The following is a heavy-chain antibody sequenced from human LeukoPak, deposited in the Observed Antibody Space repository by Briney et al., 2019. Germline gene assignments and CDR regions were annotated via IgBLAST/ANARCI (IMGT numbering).Heavy chain of an antibody. CDR2: MNPNSGNT. J-gene: IGHJ4*02. CDR3: ARTVSAQTMVRGVHNYYFDY. Sequence: GASVKVSCKASGYTFTSNDINWVRQATGQGLEWMGWMNPNSGNTGYAQKFQGRVTMTRNTSISTAYMELNTLKSEDTAVYYCARTVSAQTMVRGVHNYYFDYWGQGTLVTVSS. D-gene: IGHD3-10*01. CDR1: GYTFTSND. V-gene: IGHV1-8*01.